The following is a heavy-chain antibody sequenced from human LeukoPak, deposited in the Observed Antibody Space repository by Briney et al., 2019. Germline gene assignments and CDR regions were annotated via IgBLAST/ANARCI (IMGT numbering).Heavy chain of an antibody. V-gene: IGHV3-53*01. Sequence: PGGSLRLSCAASGFTVSSNYMSWVRQAPGEGLEWVSVIYSGGSTYYADSVKGRFTISRDNSKNTVYLQMNSLRAGDTAIYFCAIDDPRGTYGSFDYWGQGTLVTVSS. CDR1: GFTVSSNY. CDR3: AIDDPRGTYGSFDY. D-gene: IGHD3-16*01. CDR2: IYSGGST. J-gene: IGHJ4*02.